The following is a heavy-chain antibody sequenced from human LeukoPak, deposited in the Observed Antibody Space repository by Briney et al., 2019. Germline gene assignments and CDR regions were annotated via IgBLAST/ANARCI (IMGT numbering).Heavy chain of an antibody. V-gene: IGHV1-58*02. J-gene: IGHJ6*02. Sequence: ASVKVSCKASGFTFTSSAMQWVRQARGQRLEWIGWIVVGSSNINYAQKFQERVTITWDMSTSTAYMELSSLRSEDTAVYYCAATIAADTVYYGMDVWGQGTTVTVSS. D-gene: IGHD6-13*01. CDR1: GFTFTSSA. CDR2: IVVGSSNI. CDR3: AATIAADTVYYGMDV.